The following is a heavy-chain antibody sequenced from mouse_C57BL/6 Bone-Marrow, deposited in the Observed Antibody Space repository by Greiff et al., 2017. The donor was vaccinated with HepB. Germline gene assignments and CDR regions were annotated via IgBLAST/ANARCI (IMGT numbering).Heavy chain of an antibody. CDR2: INPSNGGT. Sequence: QVQLQQPGTELVKPGASVKLSCQASGYTFTSYWMHCVTQRPGQGLEWIGNINPSNGGTNYNEKFKSKATLTVDKSSSTAYMQLSSLTSEDSAVYYCARSEEAWFAYWGQGTLVTVAA. V-gene: IGHV1-53*01. CDR3: ARSEEAWFAY. J-gene: IGHJ3*01. CDR1: GYTFTSYW.